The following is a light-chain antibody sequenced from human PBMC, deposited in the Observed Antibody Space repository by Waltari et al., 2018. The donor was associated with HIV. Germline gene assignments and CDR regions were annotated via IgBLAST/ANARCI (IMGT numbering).Light chain of an antibody. CDR3: SSYTSSSTPSWV. J-gene: IGLJ3*02. CDR2: DVS. CDR1: SSDVGGYNY. V-gene: IGLV2-14*01. Sequence: QSALTQPASVSGSPGQSITISCTGTSSDVGGYNYVSWYQQHPGKAPKLMIYDVSKRPSGGSNRFSGSKSGNTASLTISGLQAEDEADYYCSSYTSSSTPSWVFGGGTKLTVL.